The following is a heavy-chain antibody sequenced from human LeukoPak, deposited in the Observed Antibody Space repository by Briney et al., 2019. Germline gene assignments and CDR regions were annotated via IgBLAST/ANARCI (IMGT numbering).Heavy chain of an antibody. CDR2: IYYSGST. CDR3: ARVAYDYVWGSYRYETTQFDY. CDR1: GGSISSYY. Sequence: PSETLSLTCTVSGGSISSYYWSWIRQPPGQGLEWVGYIYYSGSTNYNPSLKSRVTISVDTSKNQFSLKLSSVTAADTAVYYCARVAYDYVWGSYRYETTQFDYWGQGTLVTVSS. D-gene: IGHD3-16*02. J-gene: IGHJ4*02. V-gene: IGHV4-59*01.